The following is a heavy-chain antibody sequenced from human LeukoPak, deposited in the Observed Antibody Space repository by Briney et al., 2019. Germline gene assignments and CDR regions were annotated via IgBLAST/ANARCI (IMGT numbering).Heavy chain of an antibody. CDR2: ISSSSSYI. CDR1: GFTFSSYS. D-gene: IGHD3-10*01. J-gene: IGHJ4*02. Sequence: PGGSLRLSCAASGFTFSSYSMNWVRQAPGKGLEWVPSISSSSSYIYYADSVKGRFTISRDNAKNSLYLQMNSLRAEDTAVYYCARDYYGSGSYIFDYWGQGTLVTVSS. V-gene: IGHV3-21*01. CDR3: ARDYYGSGSYIFDY.